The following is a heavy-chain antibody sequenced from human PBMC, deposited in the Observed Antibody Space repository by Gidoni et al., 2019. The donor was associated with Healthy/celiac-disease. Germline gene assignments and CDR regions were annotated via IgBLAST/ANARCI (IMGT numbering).Heavy chain of an antibody. CDR3: AKGSSGWYLDY. CDR1: GFTFDDYA. J-gene: IGHJ4*02. Sequence: EVQLVESGGGLVQPGRSLRLSCAASGFTFDDYAMHWVRQAPGKGLEGVSGISWNSGSIGYADSVKGRFTISRDNAKNSLYLQMNSLRAEDTALYYCAKGSSGWYLDYWGQGTLVTVSS. V-gene: IGHV3-9*01. D-gene: IGHD6-19*01. CDR2: ISWNSGSI.